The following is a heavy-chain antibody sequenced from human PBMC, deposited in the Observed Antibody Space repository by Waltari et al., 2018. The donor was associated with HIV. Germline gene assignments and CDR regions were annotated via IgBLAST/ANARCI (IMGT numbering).Heavy chain of an antibody. CDR1: KYTFASYG. Sequence: QVQLVQSGAEMRKPGASVKVSCTAYKYTFASYGIHWLRQAPGQRLEWMGWINAGDGSTKYSQKFQGRVTITRDTSASTAYMQLSSLRSEDTAIYYCARELRFDIVFDYWGQGTLVTVSS. CDR3: ARELRFDIVFDY. J-gene: IGHJ4*02. V-gene: IGHV1-3*01. D-gene: IGHD5-12*01. CDR2: INAGDGST.